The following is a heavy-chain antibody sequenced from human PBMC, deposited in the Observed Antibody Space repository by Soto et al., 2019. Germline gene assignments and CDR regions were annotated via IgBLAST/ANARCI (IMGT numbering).Heavy chain of an antibody. J-gene: IGHJ6*02. CDR1: GGSFSGYY. D-gene: IGHD2-15*01. Sequence: PSETLSLTCAVYGGSFSGYYWSWIRQPPGKGLEWIGEINHSGSTNYNPSLKSRVTISVDTSKNQFCLKLSSVTAADTAVYYCARGQGYWFYYYYGMDVWGQRTTVTVSS. CDR3: ARGQGYWFYYYYGMDV. CDR2: INHSGST. V-gene: IGHV4-34*01.